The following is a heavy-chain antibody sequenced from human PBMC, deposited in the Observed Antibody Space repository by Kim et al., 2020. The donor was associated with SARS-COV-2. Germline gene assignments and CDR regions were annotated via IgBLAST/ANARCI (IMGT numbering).Heavy chain of an antibody. CDR2: IYHSGST. V-gene: IGHV4-38-2*02. Sequence: SETLSLTCTVSGYSISSGYYWGWIRQPPGKGLEWIGYIYHSGSTFYNPSLKSRVTISVDTSKNQFSLKLSSVTAADTAVYYCARVSLVPKSFDYWGQGTLVTVSS. CDR3: ARVSLVPKSFDY. J-gene: IGHJ4*02. D-gene: IGHD2-2*01. CDR1: GYSISSGYY.